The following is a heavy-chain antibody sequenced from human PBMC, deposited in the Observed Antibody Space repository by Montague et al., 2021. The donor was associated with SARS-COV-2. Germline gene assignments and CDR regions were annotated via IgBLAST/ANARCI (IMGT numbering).Heavy chain of an antibody. J-gene: IGHJ2*01. CDR3: VREPSSGSLRFTFDL. V-gene: IGHV3-48*03. D-gene: IGHD1-26*01. Sequence: SLRLSCAASGFTVTTYDMNWVRQAPGRGLEWVSYITDSGTTMYYTDSVRGRFTVSRDNARNSLFLQMNSLRVDDTAVYYSVREPSSGSLRFTFDLWGRGTLVTVSS. CDR1: GFTVTTYD. CDR2: ITDSGTTM.